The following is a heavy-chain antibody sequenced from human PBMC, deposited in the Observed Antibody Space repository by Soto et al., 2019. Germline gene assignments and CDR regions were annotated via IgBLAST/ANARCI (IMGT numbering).Heavy chain of an antibody. CDR3: AHRPLGAVAGPLFDY. CDR1: GFSLSTSEVG. J-gene: IGHJ4*02. Sequence: QITLKESGPTLVKPTQTLTLTCTFSGFSLSTSEVGVGWIRQPPGKALEWLALIYWDDDKRYSPSLTSRLTITKDTSKNHVVLTMTNMDPVDPATYYCAHRPLGAVAGPLFDYWGQGTLVTVSS. V-gene: IGHV2-5*02. CDR2: IYWDDDK. D-gene: IGHD6-19*01.